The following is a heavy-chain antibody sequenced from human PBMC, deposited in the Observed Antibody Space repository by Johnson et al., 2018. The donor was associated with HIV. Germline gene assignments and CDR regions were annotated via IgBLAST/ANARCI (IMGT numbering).Heavy chain of an antibody. V-gene: IGHV3-7*01. Sequence: EVQLVESGGGLVQPGGSLRLSCAASGFTFSSYWMSWVRQAPGKGLEWVANIKQDGSEKYYVDSMKGRFTISRDNAKNSLYLQMNSLRTEDTAVYYCARDSRYNNYGGGSVGAFDIWGQGTTVTVSS. CDR1: GFTFSSYW. J-gene: IGHJ3*02. CDR3: ARDSRYNNYGGGSVGAFDI. CDR2: IKQDGSEK. D-gene: IGHD4-11*01.